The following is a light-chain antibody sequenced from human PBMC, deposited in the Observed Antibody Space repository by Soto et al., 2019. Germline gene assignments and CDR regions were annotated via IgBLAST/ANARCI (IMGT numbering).Light chain of an antibody. Sequence: QSVLIQPASVSGPPGQSITCSCPGTRSDVAGYNYVSWYQHHPGKAPKLKIYDVSNRPSGVSNRFSGSKSGNTASLTISGLQPEDEADYYCSSYTTSNTRQIVFGTGTKVTVL. V-gene: IGLV2-14*03. CDR3: SSYTTSNTRQIV. CDR2: DVS. CDR1: RSDVAGYNY. J-gene: IGLJ1*01.